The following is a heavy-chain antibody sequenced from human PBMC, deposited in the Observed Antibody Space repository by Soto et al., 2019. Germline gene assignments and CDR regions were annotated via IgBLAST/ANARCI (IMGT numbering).Heavy chain of an antibody. V-gene: IGHV4-31*03. CDR3: ARGVTTVTPISHYYFDY. D-gene: IGHD4-17*01. CDR1: GGSISSGGYY. CDR2: IYYSGST. J-gene: IGHJ4*02. Sequence: SETLSLTCTVSGGSISSGGYYWSWIRQHPGKGLEWIGYIYYSGSTYYNPSLKSRVTISVDTSKNQFSLKLSSVTAADTAVYYCARGVTTVTPISHYYFDYWGQGTLVTVSS.